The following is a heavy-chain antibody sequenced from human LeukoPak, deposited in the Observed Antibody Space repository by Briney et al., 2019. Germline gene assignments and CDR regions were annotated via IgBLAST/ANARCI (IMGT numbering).Heavy chain of an antibody. CDR1: GYTFTSYY. V-gene: IGHV1-46*01. CDR2: INPSGGST. Sequence: ASVNVSCKASGYTFTSYYMHWVRQAPGQGLEWMGIINPSGGSTSYAQKFQGRVTMTRDMSTSTVYMELSSLRSEDTAVYYCARGVTARGFYYYMDVWGKGTTVTISS. D-gene: IGHD2-21*02. J-gene: IGHJ6*03. CDR3: ARGVTARGFYYYMDV.